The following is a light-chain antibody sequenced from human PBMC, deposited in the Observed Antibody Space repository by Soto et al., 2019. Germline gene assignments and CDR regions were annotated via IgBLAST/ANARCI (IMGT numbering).Light chain of an antibody. CDR2: EVN. Sequence: QSALTQPPSASGSPGQSVTISCIGTSSDVGGYKYVSWYQQHPDKAPKLMIYEVNKRPSGVPDRFSGSKSGNTASLTVSYLQADDEADYYCSSYAGSNNLLFGGGTKLTVL. V-gene: IGLV2-8*01. CDR1: SSDVGGYKY. J-gene: IGLJ2*01. CDR3: SSYAGSNNLL.